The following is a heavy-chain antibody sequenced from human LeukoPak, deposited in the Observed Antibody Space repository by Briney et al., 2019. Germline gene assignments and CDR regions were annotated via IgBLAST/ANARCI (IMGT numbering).Heavy chain of an antibody. Sequence: SVKVSCKASGGTFSSYAISWVRQAPGQGLEWMGGIIPIFGTANYAQKFQGRVTITADKSTSTAYMELSSLRSEDTAVYYCARDTGKAAGVFRTWFDPWGQGTLVTVSS. CDR2: IIPIFGTA. D-gene: IGHD6-13*01. J-gene: IGHJ5*02. CDR1: GGTFSSYA. CDR3: ARDTGKAAGVFRTWFDP. V-gene: IGHV1-69*06.